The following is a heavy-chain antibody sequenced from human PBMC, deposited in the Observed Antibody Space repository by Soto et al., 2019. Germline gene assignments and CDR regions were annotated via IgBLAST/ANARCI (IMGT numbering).Heavy chain of an antibody. D-gene: IGHD2-21*02. J-gene: IGHJ6*02. CDR1: GGTFRSYS. CDR3: TRVVVVTGSTYYYHYGMDV. V-gene: IGHV1-69*12. Sequence: QVQLVQSGAEVKKPGSSVKVSCKASGGTFRSYSINWVRQAPGQGLEWMGGIIPMFGTADYAQKFQGRVTINADEATSTAYMELRSLRSEDTAVYYCTRVVVVTGSTYYYHYGMDVWGQGTTVTVSS. CDR2: IIPMFGTA.